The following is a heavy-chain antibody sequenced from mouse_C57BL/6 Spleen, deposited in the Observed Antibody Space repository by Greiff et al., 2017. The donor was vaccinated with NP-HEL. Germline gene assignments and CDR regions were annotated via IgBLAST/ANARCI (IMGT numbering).Heavy chain of an antibody. CDR3: ARWRCAY. V-gene: IGHV1-26*01. Sequence: EVQLQQSGPELVKPGASVKISCKASGYTFTDYYMNWVKQSHGKSLEWIGDINPNNGGTSYNQKFKGKATLTVDKSSSTAYMELRSLTSEDSAVYYCARWRCAYWGQGTLVTVSA. J-gene: IGHJ3*01. CDR2: INPNNGGT. CDR1: GYTFTDYY.